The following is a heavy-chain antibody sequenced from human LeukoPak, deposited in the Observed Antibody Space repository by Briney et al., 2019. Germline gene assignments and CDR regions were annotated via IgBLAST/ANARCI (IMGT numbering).Heavy chain of an antibody. Sequence: ASVTVSCKASGYTFTSYDINWVRQATGQGLEWMGWMNPNSGNTGYAQKFQGRVIMTRNTSISTAYMELSSLRSEDTAVYYCASLLWSEGGMDVWGQGTTVTVSS. D-gene: IGHD3-10*01. V-gene: IGHV1-8*01. CDR2: MNPNSGNT. CDR1: GYTFTSYD. J-gene: IGHJ6*02. CDR3: ASLLWSEGGMDV.